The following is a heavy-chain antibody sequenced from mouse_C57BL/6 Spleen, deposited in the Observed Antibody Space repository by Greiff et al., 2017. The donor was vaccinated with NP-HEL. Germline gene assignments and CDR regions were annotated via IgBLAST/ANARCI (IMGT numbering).Heavy chain of an antibody. J-gene: IGHJ2*01. CDR2: IWSGGST. CDR3: ARDNYVSGYFDY. V-gene: IGHV2-2*01. D-gene: IGHD1-3*01. CDR1: GFSLTSYG. Sequence: VQLVESGPGLVQPSPSLSITCTVSGFSLTSYGVHWVRQSPGKGLEWLGVIWSGGSTDYNAAFITRLSISKDNSKSHVFFKMNSMQADDTAIYYCARDNYVSGYFDYWGQGTTLTVSS.